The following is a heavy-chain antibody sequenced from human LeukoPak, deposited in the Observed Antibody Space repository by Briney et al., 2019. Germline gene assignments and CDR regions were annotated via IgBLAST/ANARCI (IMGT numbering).Heavy chain of an antibody. CDR1: GFTFSSYA. D-gene: IGHD6-25*01. J-gene: IGHJ6*03. V-gene: IGHV3-30*02. CDR2: IRYDGSNK. CDR3: TISQFSRNPGGRRGYRYYYVDV. Sequence: GGSLRLSCAASGFTFSSYAMSWVRQAPGKGLEWVAFIRYDGSNKYYADSVKGRFTISRDNSKNTLYLQMNSLRSEDTAMYYCTISQFSRNPGGRRGYRYYYVDVWGEGTAVTVSS.